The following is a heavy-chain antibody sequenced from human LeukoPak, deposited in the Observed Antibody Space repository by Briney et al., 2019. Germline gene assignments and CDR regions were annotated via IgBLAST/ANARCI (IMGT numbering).Heavy chain of an antibody. Sequence: GGSLRLSCAAPGFTFSSYGMHWVRQAPGKGLEWVAFIRYDGSNKYYADSVKGRFTISRDNSKNTLYLQMNSLRAEDTAVYYCAKEAYSSSWYLDYWGQGTLVTVSS. CDR1: GFTFSSYG. V-gene: IGHV3-30*02. CDR3: AKEAYSSSWYLDY. D-gene: IGHD6-13*01. J-gene: IGHJ4*02. CDR2: IRYDGSNK.